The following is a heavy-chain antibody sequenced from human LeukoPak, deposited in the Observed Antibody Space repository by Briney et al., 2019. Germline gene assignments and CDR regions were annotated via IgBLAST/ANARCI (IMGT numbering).Heavy chain of an antibody. CDR3: ARDSFSSSWWRGAFDI. V-gene: IGHV4-4*07. J-gene: IGHJ3*02. D-gene: IGHD6-13*01. CDR1: GGSISSYY. CDR2: IYTRGST. Sequence: PSETLSLTCTVSGGSISSYYWSWIRQPAGKGLEWIGRIYTRGSTNYNPSLKRRVTMSVDTSKNQFSLKLSSVTAADTAVYYCARDSFSSSWWRGAFDIWGQGTMVTVSS.